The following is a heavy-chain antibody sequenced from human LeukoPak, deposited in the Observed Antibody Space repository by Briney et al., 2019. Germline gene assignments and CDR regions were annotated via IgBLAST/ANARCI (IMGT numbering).Heavy chain of an antibody. J-gene: IGHJ4*02. D-gene: IGHD3-16*01. CDR2: IKYDGSEI. Sequence: AGGSLRLSCAGSGFTFSNYYMSWVRQAPGKGLEWVATIKYDGSEIYYVGSVKGRFTISRDSASLYLQMNSLKVEDTAMYYCARLLGAFTIFDCLGQGALVTVSS. V-gene: IGHV3-7*01. CDR3: ARLLGAFTIFDC. CDR1: GFTFSNYY.